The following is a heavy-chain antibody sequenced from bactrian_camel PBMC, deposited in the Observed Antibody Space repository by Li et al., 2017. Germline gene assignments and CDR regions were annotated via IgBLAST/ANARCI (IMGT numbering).Heavy chain of an antibody. D-gene: IGHD7*01. V-gene: IGHV3S1*01. CDR3: TKDRSYGTRNWVQST. CDR2: VDNGGT. CDR1: GITYSRYC. J-gene: IGHJ4*01. Sequence: HVQLVESGGGSVQAGGSLRLSCVASGITYSRYCLGWVRQTAGKEREWVASVDNGGTKYADSVKGRFTVSKGYAGKTLHLQMNSLKPEDSGMYYCTKDRSYGTRNWVQSTRGQGTQVTVS.